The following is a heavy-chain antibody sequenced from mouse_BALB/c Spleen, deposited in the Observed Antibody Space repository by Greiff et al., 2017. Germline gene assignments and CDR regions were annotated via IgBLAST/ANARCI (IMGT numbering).Heavy chain of an antibody. V-gene: IGHV1-82*01. CDR1: GYAFSSSW. J-gene: IGHJ3*01. D-gene: IGHD2-14*01. CDR3: AREEAGYRYDVRGFAY. CDR2: IYPGDGDT. Sequence: VQLQQSGPELVKPGASVKISCKASGYAFSSSWMNWVKQRPGQGLEWIGRIYPGDGDTNYNGKFKGKATLTADKSSSTAYMQLSSLTSVDSAVYFCAREEAGYRYDVRGFAYWGQGTLVTVSA.